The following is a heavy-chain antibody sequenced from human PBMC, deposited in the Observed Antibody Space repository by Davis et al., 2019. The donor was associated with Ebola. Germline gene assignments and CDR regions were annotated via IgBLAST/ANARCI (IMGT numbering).Heavy chain of an antibody. Sequence: GGSLRLSCAASGFTFSSYSMNWVRQAPGKGLEWVSSISRSSSYIYYADSVKGRFTISRDNAKNSLYLQMNSLRAEDTDVYYCARDLRYFDWFYYGMDVWGQGTTVTVSS. V-gene: IGHV3-21*01. J-gene: IGHJ6*02. D-gene: IGHD3-9*01. CDR1: GFTFSSYS. CDR2: ISRSSSYI. CDR3: ARDLRYFDWFYYGMDV.